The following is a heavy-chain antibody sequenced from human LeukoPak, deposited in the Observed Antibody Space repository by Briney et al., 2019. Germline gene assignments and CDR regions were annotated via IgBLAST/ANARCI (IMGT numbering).Heavy chain of an antibody. Sequence: SETLSLTCTVSGGSVTSYYWSWIRQPPGKGLEWIGNIHYSGSSGSTNYNPSLKSRVTTSVDTSTHQLSLRLSSVTAADTAVYYCARVSDLAAAGTYDYWGQGTLVTVSS. V-gene: IGHV4-59*02. CDR1: GGSVTSYY. CDR3: ARVSDLAAAGTYDY. D-gene: IGHD6-13*01. J-gene: IGHJ4*02. CDR2: IHYSGSSGST.